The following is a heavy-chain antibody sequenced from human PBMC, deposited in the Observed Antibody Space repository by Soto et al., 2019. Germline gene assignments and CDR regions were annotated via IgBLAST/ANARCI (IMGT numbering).Heavy chain of an antibody. Sequence: EVQLVESGGGLVQPGGSLRLSCAASGFTIGDYWMSWVHQAPGKGLEWVANIKQDGSETYYVDSVKGRFTISKDSAKNSLYLQMNSLRGEDTAVYYCARTIVVVVPDNFDHWGQGTLVTVSS. CDR1: GFTIGDYW. J-gene: IGHJ4*02. CDR3: ARTIVVVVPDNFDH. D-gene: IGHD3-22*01. CDR2: IKQDGSET. V-gene: IGHV3-7*01.